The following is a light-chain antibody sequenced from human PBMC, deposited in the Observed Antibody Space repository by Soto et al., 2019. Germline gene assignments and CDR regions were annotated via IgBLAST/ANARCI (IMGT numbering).Light chain of an antibody. CDR1: SSNIGAGFD. CDR3: QSYDSSLSTYV. Sequence: PVLTQPPSVSGAPGQRVTISCTGSSSNIGAGFDVHWYQQLPGTAPRLLIYANSNRPSGVPDRISGSKSGTSASLAITGLQAEDEADYYCQSYDSSLSTYVFGTGTKVTVL. CDR2: ANS. V-gene: IGLV1-40*01. J-gene: IGLJ1*01.